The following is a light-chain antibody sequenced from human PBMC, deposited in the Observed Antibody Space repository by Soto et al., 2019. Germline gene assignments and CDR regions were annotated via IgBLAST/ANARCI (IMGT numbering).Light chain of an antibody. CDR1: QSVDSY. J-gene: IGKJ4*01. CDR2: DAS. Sequence: EIVLTQSPATLSLSPGDRANLSCRASQSVDSYLAWYQMKPGQAPRLLISDASKRATGIPPRFSGSGSGTDFTLTIDSLEPEDFAVYYCQQRSNWPALTFGGGTKVEI. CDR3: QQRSNWPALT. V-gene: IGKV3-11*01.